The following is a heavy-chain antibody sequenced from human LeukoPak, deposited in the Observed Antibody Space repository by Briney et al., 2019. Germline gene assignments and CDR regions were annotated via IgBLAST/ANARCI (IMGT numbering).Heavy chain of an antibody. CDR3: VRGRGYYGSGSWIVVVTYYFDY. CDR1: GGSISSGSYY. V-gene: IGHV4-61*09. CDR2: INHSGST. J-gene: IGHJ4*02. Sequence: PSQTLSLTCTASGGSISSGSYYWSWIRQPAGKGLEWIGEINHSGSTNYNPSLKSRVTISVDTSKNQFSLKLSSVTAADTAVYYCVRGRGYYGSGSWIVVVTYYFDYWGQGTLVTVSS. D-gene: IGHD3-10*01.